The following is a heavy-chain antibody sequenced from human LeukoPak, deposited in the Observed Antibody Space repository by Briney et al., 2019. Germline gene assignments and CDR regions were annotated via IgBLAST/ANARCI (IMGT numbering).Heavy chain of an antibody. CDR3: ARWGYYYGSGSYYAAGYFEY. J-gene: IGHJ4*02. V-gene: IGHV3-64*01. D-gene: IGHD3-10*01. CDR1: GFTFSSYA. CDR2: ISSNGGST. Sequence: QPGGSLRLSCAASGFTFSSYAMHWVRQAPGKGLEYVSAISSNGGSTYYANSVKGRFTISRDNSKNKLYLQMGSLRAEDMEVYYCARWGYYYGSGSYYAAGYFEYWGQGTLVTVSS.